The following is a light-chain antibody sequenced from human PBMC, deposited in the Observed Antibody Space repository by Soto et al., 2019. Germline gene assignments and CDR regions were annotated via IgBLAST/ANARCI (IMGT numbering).Light chain of an antibody. CDR3: QQYGSSVT. Sequence: EIVLTQSPGTLSLSPCERATLSCKTSQSSGSNFASWYQQNPGQAPRLLGDGGSNRATGIRDRCSGRGSGTDFNLTIRRLEPEEFAVYYWQQYGSSVTFGQGTRVE. CDR1: QSSGSNF. J-gene: IGKJ5*01. CDR2: GGS. V-gene: IGKV3-20*01.